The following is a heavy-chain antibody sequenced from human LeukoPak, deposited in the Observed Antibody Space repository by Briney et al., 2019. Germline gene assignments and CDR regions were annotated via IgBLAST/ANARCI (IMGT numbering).Heavy chain of an antibody. Sequence: GGSLRLSCAVSGFTFSDHYMDWVRQAPGKGLEWIGRSRNEGHSYSTDFAASVRGRASLSRDHSRNSLYLQINSLRTDDTAVYYCVALLRGIGYWGQGTLVTVSS. J-gene: IGHJ4*02. CDR3: VALLRGIGY. CDR2: SRNEGHSYST. CDR1: GFTFSDHY. V-gene: IGHV3-72*01. D-gene: IGHD3-10*01.